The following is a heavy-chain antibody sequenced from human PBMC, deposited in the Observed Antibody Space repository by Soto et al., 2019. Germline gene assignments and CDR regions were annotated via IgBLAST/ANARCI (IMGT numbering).Heavy chain of an antibody. V-gene: IGHV4-59*02. Sequence: SETRSLTCSVYGGSVGGYYWTWIRRPPGKGLEWIGDINDSGGTNYNPSLKSRVTISVDTSKNQFSLKLSSVTAADTAVYYCARERARYSSGWSLDYWGQGTLVTVSS. CDR3: ARERARYSSGWSLDY. CDR2: INDSGGT. CDR1: GGSVGGYY. D-gene: IGHD6-25*01. J-gene: IGHJ4*02.